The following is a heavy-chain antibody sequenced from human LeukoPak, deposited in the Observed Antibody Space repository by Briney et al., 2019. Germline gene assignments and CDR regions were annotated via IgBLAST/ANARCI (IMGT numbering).Heavy chain of an antibody. J-gene: IGHJ3*02. Sequence: ASVKVSCKASGYTLTSYDINWVRQATGQGLEWMGWMNPNSGRTGYAQNFQGRITITRNTSISTAYMELSSLRAEDTAVYYCARSLFIEYFDSGEYSDALDIWGQGTMVSISS. CDR1: GYTLTSYD. V-gene: IGHV1-8*01. D-gene: IGHD3-22*01. CDR3: ARSLFIEYFDSGEYSDALDI. CDR2: MNPNSGRT.